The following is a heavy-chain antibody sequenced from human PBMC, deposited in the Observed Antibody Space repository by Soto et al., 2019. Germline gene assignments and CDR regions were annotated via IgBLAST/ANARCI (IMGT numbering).Heavy chain of an antibody. V-gene: IGHV1-69*12. CDR2: IIPIFGTA. CDR3: ARDARGGNSLPTYWYFDL. CDR1: GGTFSSYA. D-gene: IGHD1-26*01. J-gene: IGHJ2*01. Sequence: QVQLVQSGAEVKKPGSSVKVSCKASGGTFSSYAISWVRQAPGQGLEWMGGIIPIFGTANYAQKFQGRVTSTADESTSTAYMELSSLSSEDTAVYYCARDARGGNSLPTYWYFDLWGRGTLVTVSS.